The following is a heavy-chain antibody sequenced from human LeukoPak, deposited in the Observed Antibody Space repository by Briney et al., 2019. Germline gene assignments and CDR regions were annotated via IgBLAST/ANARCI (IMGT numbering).Heavy chain of an antibody. CDR3: AKDARRTSGWYFFDY. Sequence: PGGSLRLSCAASGFAFSSQAMGWVRQAPGKGLGWVSVISDSGSITYYADSVKGRFTISRDNSKNTLFLQMNSLRAEDTAVYYCAKDARRTSGWYFFDYWGQGTLVTVSS. J-gene: IGHJ4*02. V-gene: IGHV3-23*01. CDR1: GFAFSSQA. D-gene: IGHD6-19*01. CDR2: ISDSGSIT.